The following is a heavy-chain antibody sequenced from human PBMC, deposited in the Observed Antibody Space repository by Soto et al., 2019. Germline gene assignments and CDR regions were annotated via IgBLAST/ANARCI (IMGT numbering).Heavy chain of an antibody. Sequence: GGSLRLSCAASGFTFSSYSMNWVRQAPGKGLEWVSYISSSSSTIYYADSVKGRFTISRDNAKNSLYLQMNSLRAEDTAVYYCARDSAYMTTVTTDYWGQGTLVTVSS. CDR3: ARDSAYMTTVTTDY. D-gene: IGHD4-17*01. V-gene: IGHV3-48*01. CDR2: ISSSSSTI. J-gene: IGHJ4*02. CDR1: GFTFSSYS.